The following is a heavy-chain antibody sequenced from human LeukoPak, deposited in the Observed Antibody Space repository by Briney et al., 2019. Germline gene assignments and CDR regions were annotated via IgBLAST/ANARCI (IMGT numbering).Heavy chain of an antibody. Sequence: GGSLRLSCAASGFTFSSYGMHWVRQAPGKGLEWVSVISYDGSNKYYADSVKGRFTISRDNSRNTLYLQMNSLRAEDTAVYYCAKDAGMTTVTTAYYYGMDVWGQGTTVTVSS. D-gene: IGHD4-17*01. CDR3: AKDAGMTTVTTAYYYGMDV. J-gene: IGHJ6*02. CDR2: ISYDGSNK. V-gene: IGHV3-30*18. CDR1: GFTFSSYG.